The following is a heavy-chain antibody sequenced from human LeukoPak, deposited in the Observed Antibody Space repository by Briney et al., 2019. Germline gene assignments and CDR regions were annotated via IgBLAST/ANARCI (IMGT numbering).Heavy chain of an antibody. J-gene: IGHJ3*01. Sequence: SETLSLTCTVSGGSISSSRYYWGWIRQPPGKGLEWIGTIYCNGDTYYNPSLNSRVTISVDTSKNQFSLKLSSVTAADTAVYYCASPREMATIYDAFDVWGQGTMVIVSS. D-gene: IGHD5-24*01. CDR3: ASPREMATIYDAFDV. CDR1: GGSISSSRYY. CDR2: IYCNGDT. V-gene: IGHV4-39*01.